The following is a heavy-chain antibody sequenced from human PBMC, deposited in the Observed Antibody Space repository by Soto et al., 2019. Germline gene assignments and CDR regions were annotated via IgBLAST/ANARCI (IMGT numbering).Heavy chain of an antibody. CDR1: GFTFSSYG. CDR2: IWYDGSNK. CDR3: ARDPPSDTAMDYYYGMDV. V-gene: IGHV3-33*01. Sequence: HPGGTLRLSCAASGFTFSSYGMHWVRQAPGKGLEWVAVIWYDGSNKYYADSVKGRFTIFRDNSKNTLYLQMNSLRAEDTAVYYCARDPPSDTAMDYYYGMDVWGQGTTVTVSS. J-gene: IGHJ6*02. D-gene: IGHD5-18*01.